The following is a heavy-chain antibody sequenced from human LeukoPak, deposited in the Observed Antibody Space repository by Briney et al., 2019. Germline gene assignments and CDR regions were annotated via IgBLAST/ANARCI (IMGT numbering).Heavy chain of an antibody. J-gene: IGHJ4*02. V-gene: IGHV3-23*01. CDR1: GCTFSSYA. D-gene: IGHD3-3*01. CDR3: AKDQRVVQPYYFDN. CDR2: ISVSGGST. Sequence: GGSLRLSCAASGCTFSSYAMSWGGQGPGKGLKWVSAISVSGGSTYYAASLKGRFTTSKGNSKNTLYLKMNSLRAEDTAVYYCAKDQRVVQPYYFDNCGQGTLVTVSS.